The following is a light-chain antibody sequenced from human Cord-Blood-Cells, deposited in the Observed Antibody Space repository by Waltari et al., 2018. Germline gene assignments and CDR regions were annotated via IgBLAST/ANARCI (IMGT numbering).Light chain of an antibody. CDR2: DVS. V-gene: IGLV2-11*01. Sequence: QSALTQPRSVSGSPGQSVTISCTGTSSAVGGYNYVSCYKQHPGKAPKLMIYDVSKRPSGFPDRFSGSKSGNTASLTISGLQAEDEADYYCCSYAGSYTLFGGGTKLTVL. CDR3: CSYAGSYTL. J-gene: IGLJ3*02. CDR1: SSAVGGYNY.